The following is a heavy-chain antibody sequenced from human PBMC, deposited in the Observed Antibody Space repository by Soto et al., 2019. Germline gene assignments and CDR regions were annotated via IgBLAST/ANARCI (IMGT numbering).Heavy chain of an antibody. J-gene: IGHJ4*02. CDR3: AREPTYSDY. CDR1: GYTFTSYG. V-gene: IGHV1-18*01. Sequence: QVQLVQSGAEVKKPGASVKVSCKASGYTFTSYGISWVRQAPGQGLEWMGWNSAHNGNKKYAQKLKGRVTMATDTATSTAYMELRSLRSDDTAVDYCAREPTYSDYWGQGPLVTVSS. CDR2: NSAHNGNK.